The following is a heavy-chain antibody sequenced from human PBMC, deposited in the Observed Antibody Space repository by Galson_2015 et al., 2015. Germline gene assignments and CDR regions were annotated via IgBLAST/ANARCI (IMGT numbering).Heavy chain of an antibody. CDR2: ISWNSGSI. CDR3: AKDIGVYANRGAFDI. J-gene: IGHJ3*02. D-gene: IGHD2-8*01. V-gene: IGHV3-9*01. CDR1: GFTFDDYA. Sequence: SLRLSCAASGFTFDDYAMHWVRQAPRKGLEWVSGISWNSGSIGYADSVKGRFTISRDNAKNSLYLQMNSLRAEDTALYYCAKDIGVYANRGAFDIWGQGTMVTVSS.